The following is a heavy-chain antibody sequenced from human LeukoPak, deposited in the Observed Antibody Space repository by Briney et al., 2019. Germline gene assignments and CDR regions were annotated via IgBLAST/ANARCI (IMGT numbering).Heavy chain of an antibody. V-gene: IGHV3-30*02. CDR2: IRYDGSNK. Sequence: PGGSLRLSCAASGFTFSSYGVHCVRQAPGKGLVEVAFIRYDGSNKYYADSVKGRFTISRDNSKNTLYLQINSLRAEDTAVYYCAKDSSGVVTGAGYFDPWGQGTLVTVSS. CDR1: GFTFSSYG. J-gene: IGHJ5*02. D-gene: IGHD2-21*02. CDR3: AKDSSGVVTGAGYFDP.